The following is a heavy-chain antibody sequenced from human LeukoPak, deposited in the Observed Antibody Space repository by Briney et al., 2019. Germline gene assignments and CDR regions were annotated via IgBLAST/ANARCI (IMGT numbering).Heavy chain of an antibody. CDR2: IYYSGST. CDR1: GGSISSYY. J-gene: IGHJ4*02. V-gene: IGHV4-59*01. CDR3: ARMGNPATVTADY. Sequence: SETLSLTCTVSGGSISSYYWSWIRQPPGKGLEWIGYIYYSGSTNYNPSLKSRVTISVDTSKNQFSLKLSSVTAADTAVYYCARMGNPATVTADYWGQGTLVTVSS. D-gene: IGHD4-17*01.